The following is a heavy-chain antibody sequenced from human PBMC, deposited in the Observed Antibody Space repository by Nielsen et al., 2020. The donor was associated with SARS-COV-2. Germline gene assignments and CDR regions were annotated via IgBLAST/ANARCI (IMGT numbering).Heavy chain of an antibody. CDR3: AKGASGSYRNFFYYYGMDV. V-gene: IGHV3-23*01. CDR2: ISGGGDKT. Sequence: GESLKISCAASGFSFENYGMSWVRQAPGKGLQWVSAISGGGDKTYYADSVEGRFTISRDNSKNTLYLQMSSLRAEDTALYYCAKGASGSYRNFFYYYGMDVWGQGTTVTVSS. J-gene: IGHJ6*02. CDR1: GFSFENYG. D-gene: IGHD3-10*01.